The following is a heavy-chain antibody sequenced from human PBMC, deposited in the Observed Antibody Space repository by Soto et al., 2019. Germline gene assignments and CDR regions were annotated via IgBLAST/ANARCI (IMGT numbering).Heavy chain of an antibody. CDR3: ARDTSNWLGIAAAGNVH. CDR1: GFTFSSYA. CDR2: ISNDGSNK. V-gene: IGHV3-30-3*01. J-gene: IGHJ4*02. Sequence: GGSLRLSCAASGFTFSSYAMHLVRHAPGKGLEWVAFISNDGSNKYYADSVKGRFTISRDNSKNTLYLQMNSLRAEDTAVYYWARDTSNWLGIAAAGNVHWGQGTLVTVSS. D-gene: IGHD6-13*01.